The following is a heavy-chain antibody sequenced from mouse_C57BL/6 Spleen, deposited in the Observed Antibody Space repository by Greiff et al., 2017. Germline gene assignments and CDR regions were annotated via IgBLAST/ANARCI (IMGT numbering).Heavy chain of an antibody. CDR1: GYAFSSSW. CDR2: IYPGDGDT. CDR3: ARDSSGYGFAY. D-gene: IGHD3-2*02. J-gene: IGHJ3*01. V-gene: IGHV1-82*01. Sequence: VQLQQSGPELVKPGASVKISCKASGYAFSSSWMNWVKQRPGNGLEWIGRIYPGDGDTNYNGKFKGKATLTEDKSSSTAYMQLSSLTSEDSAVYFCARDSSGYGFAYWGQGTLVTVSA.